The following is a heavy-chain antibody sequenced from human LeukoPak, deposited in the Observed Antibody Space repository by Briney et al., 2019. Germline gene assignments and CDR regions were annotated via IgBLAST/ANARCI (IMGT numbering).Heavy chain of an antibody. D-gene: IGHD1-26*01. CDR1: GGTFSSYA. CDR3: ASPDSGSCYGYFQH. J-gene: IGHJ1*01. Sequence: SVKVSCKASGGTFSSYAISWVRQVPGQGLEWMGGITPIFGTANYAQKFQGRVTITADESTSTAYMELSSLRSEDTAVYYCASPDSGSCYGYFQHWGQGTLVTVSS. V-gene: IGHV1-69*13. CDR2: ITPIFGTA.